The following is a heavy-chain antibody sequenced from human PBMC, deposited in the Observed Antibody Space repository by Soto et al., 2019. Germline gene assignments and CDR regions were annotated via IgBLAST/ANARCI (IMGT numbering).Heavy chain of an antibody. CDR3: ARVYYSSSWPLSDY. V-gene: IGHV2-70*01. Sequence: ESGPTLVNPTQPLTLTCTFSGFSLTTSAMCVSWIRQPPGKALEWLALIDWDDDKYYSTSLRTRLTISKYTSKNQVVLTMTNMDPVDTATYFCARVYYSSSWPLSDYWGHGTLVTV. J-gene: IGHJ4*01. CDR1: GFSLTTSAMC. CDR2: IDWDDDK. D-gene: IGHD6-13*01.